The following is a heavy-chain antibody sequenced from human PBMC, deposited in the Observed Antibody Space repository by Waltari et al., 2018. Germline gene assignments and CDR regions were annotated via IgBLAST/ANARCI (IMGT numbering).Heavy chain of an antibody. V-gene: IGHV4-34*01. D-gene: IGHD6-13*01. Sequence: QVQLQQWGAGLLKPSETLSLTCAVYGGSFSGYYWSWIRPPPGKGLEWIGEINHSGSTNYNPSLKSRVTISVDTSKNQFSLKLSSVTAADTAVYYCARLLVAAAGTYFYYYYYMDVWGKGTTVTVSS. CDR1: GGSFSGYY. J-gene: IGHJ6*03. CDR3: ARLLVAAAGTYFYYYYYMDV. CDR2: INHSGST.